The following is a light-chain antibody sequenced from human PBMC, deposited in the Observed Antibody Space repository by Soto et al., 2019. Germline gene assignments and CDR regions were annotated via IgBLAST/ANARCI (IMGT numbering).Light chain of an antibody. V-gene: IGLV2-23*03. CDR2: EGS. Sequence: QSVLTQPASVSGSPGQSITISCTGTSSDVGSYNLVSWYKQHPGKAPKLMIYEGSKRPSGVSNRFSGSKAGNTASLTISGLQAEDVADYYCCSHAGSSTFVVFGGGNKLPLL. J-gene: IGLJ2*01. CDR3: CSHAGSSTFVV. CDR1: SSDVGSYNL.